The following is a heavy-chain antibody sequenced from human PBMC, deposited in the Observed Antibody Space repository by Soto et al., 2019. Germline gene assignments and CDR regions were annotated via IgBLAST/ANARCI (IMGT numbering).Heavy chain of an antibody. Sequence: PGGALRLSCAASGFTLSSYAMSWGRQAPGKGLGWVSAISGSGGSTYYADSVKGRFTISRDNSKNTLYLQMNSLRAEDTAVYYCAKGRIRSSTWGALRYYYYMDVWGKGTTVTVSS. J-gene: IGHJ6*03. CDR2: ISGSGGST. CDR1: GFTLSSYA. D-gene: IGHD2-2*01. CDR3: AKGRIRSSTWGALRYYYYMDV. V-gene: IGHV3-23*01.